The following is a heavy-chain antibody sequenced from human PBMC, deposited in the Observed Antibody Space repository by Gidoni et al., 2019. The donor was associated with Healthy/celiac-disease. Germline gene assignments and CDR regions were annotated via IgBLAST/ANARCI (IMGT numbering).Heavy chain of an antibody. CDR2: IIPIFGTA. J-gene: IGHJ4*02. CDR3: ARVAHSGSYYRPFDY. Sequence: QGQLVQSGAAGKKPGSSVKVSCKASGGTVSSYAISWVRQAPGHGLEWMGGIIPIFGTANYAQKFQGRVTITADESTSTAYMELSSLRSEDTAVYYCARVAHSGSYYRPFDYWGQGTLVTVSS. CDR1: GGTVSSYA. D-gene: IGHD1-26*01. V-gene: IGHV1-69*01.